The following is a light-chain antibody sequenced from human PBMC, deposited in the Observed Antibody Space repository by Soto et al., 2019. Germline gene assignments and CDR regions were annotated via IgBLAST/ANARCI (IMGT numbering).Light chain of an antibody. Sequence: QSVLTQLSSASASLGSSVKLTCTLSSVHSSYIIAWHQQQPGKAPRYLMKLEGSGSYNKGSGVPDRFSGSSSGADRYLTISNLQFEDEANYYCETWDSNTRVFGEGTKLTVL. CDR1: SVHSSYI. CDR3: ETWDSNTRV. J-gene: IGLJ2*01. CDR2: LEGSGSY. V-gene: IGLV4-60*02.